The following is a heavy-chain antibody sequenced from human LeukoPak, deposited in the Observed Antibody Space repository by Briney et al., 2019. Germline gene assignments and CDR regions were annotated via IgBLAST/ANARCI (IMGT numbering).Heavy chain of an antibody. J-gene: IGHJ6*03. D-gene: IGHD3-10*01. Sequence: GESLKISRKGSGYSFTSYWIGWVRQMPGKGLEWMGIIYPGDSDTRYSPSFQGQVTISADKSISTAYLQWSSLKASDTAMYYCARHYYGSGSYYRGNYYYMDVWGKGTTVTVSS. CDR2: IYPGDSDT. V-gene: IGHV5-51*01. CDR1: GYSFTSYW. CDR3: ARHYYGSGSYYRGNYYYMDV.